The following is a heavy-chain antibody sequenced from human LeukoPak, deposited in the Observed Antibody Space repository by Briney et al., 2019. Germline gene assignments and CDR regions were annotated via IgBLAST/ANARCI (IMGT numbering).Heavy chain of an antibody. CDR1: GYSFTRYW. CDR2: IYPGDSDT. D-gene: IGHD6-19*01. J-gene: IGHJ4*02. Sequence: GESLKISCKGSGYSFTRYWIGWVRQMPGKGLEWMGIIYPGDSDTKYSPSFQGQVTISADRSIDTAYLQWSSLKASDTGIYCCARQDYNTGWYNSRFDYWGQGALVTVSS. CDR3: ARQDYNTGWYNSRFDY. V-gene: IGHV5-51*01.